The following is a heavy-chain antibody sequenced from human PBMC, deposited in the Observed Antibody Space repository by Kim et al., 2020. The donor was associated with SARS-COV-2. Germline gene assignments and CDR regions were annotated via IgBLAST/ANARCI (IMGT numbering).Heavy chain of an antibody. CDR1: GGTFSSYA. D-gene: IGHD3-10*01. Sequence: SVKVSCKASGGTFSSYAISWVRQAPGQGLEWMGGIIPIFGTANYAQKFQGRVPITADESTSTAYMELSSLRSEDTAVYYCARLSGSGRRRVDYWGQGTLVTVSS. J-gene: IGHJ4*02. CDR2: IIPIFGTA. CDR3: ARLSGSGRRRVDY. V-gene: IGHV1-69*13.